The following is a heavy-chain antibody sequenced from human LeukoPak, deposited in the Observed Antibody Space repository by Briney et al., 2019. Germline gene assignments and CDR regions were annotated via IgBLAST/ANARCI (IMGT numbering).Heavy chain of an antibody. CDR2: IYYSGST. CDR3: ARDLSSGYYYWFDP. J-gene: IGHJ5*02. Sequence: SETLSLTCTVSGGSISSYYWSWIRQPPGKGLEWIGYIYYSGSTNYNPSLKSRVTISVDTSKNQFSLKLSSVTAADTAVYYCARDLSSGYYYWFDPWGQGTLVTVSS. CDR1: GGSISSYY. V-gene: IGHV4-59*01. D-gene: IGHD3-22*01.